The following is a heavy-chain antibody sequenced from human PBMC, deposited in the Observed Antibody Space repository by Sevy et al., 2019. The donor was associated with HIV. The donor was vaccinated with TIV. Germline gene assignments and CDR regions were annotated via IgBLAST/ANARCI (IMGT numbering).Heavy chain of an antibody. CDR3: ARSHYSYYYFDY. CDR1: GGSISSYY. D-gene: IGHD2-15*01. Sequence: SETLSLTCTVSGGSISSYYWSWIRQPAGKGLEWVGRIYTSGDTNYSPSLKSRVTLSVDTSKNQFSLKLTSVTAADTVIYYCARSHYSYYYFDYWGQGTLVTVSS. V-gene: IGHV4-4*07. CDR2: IYTSGDT. J-gene: IGHJ4*02.